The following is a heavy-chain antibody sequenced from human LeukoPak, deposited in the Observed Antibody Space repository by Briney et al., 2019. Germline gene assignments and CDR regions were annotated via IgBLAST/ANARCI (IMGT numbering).Heavy chain of an antibody. Sequence: GASVKVSCKASGYTFTGYYMHWVRQAPGQGLEWMGWINPNSGGTNYAQKFQGRVTMTRDTSISTAYMELSRLRSDDTAVYYCARDIFTKWPVPPYYFDYWGQGTLVTVSS. J-gene: IGHJ4*02. D-gene: IGHD6-19*01. CDR2: INPNSGGT. CDR1: GYTFTGYY. V-gene: IGHV1-2*02. CDR3: ARDIFTKWPVPPYYFDY.